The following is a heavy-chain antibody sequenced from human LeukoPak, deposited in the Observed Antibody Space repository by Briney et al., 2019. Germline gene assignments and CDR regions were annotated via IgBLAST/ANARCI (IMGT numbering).Heavy chain of an antibody. D-gene: IGHD1-7*01. V-gene: IGHV3-30*02. J-gene: IGHJ4*02. CDR1: GFTFSNFG. CDR3: ARDRDWNSGFDY. Sequence: GGSLRLSCAASGFTFSNFGMHWVRQAPGKGLEWVAFIRYEGSSKDYADSVRGRFIISRDNSKNTLYLQMNSLRAEDTAVYYCARDRDWNSGFDYWGQGTLVTVSS. CDR2: IRYEGSSK.